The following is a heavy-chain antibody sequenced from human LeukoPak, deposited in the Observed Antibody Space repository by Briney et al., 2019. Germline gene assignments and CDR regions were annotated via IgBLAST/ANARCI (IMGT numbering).Heavy chain of an antibody. V-gene: IGHV1-69*05. CDR3: ARNSLRCSSTSCYEQH. J-gene: IGHJ1*01. CDR2: IIPIFGTA. CDR1: RGTFSSYA. Sequence: SVKVSCKASRGTFSSYAISWVRQAPGQGLEWMGGIIPIFGTANYAQKFQGRVTITTDESTSTAYMELSSLRSEDTAVYYCARNSLRCSSTSCYEQHWGQGTLVTVSS. D-gene: IGHD2-2*01.